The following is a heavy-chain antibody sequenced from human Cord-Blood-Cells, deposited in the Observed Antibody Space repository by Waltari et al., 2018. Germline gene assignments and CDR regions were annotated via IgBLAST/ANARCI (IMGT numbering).Heavy chain of an antibody. D-gene: IGHD6-13*01. V-gene: IGHV1-2*02. CDR1: GYTFTGYY. Sequence: QVQLVQSGAEVKKHGASVKVSCKASGYTFTGYYMHWVRQAPGQGLEWMGWINPNSGGTNYAQKFQGRVTMTRDTSISTAYMELSRLRSDDTAVYYCARVRLSSSWYDTHEYYFDYWGQGTLVTVSS. CDR3: ARVRLSSSWYDTHEYYFDY. CDR2: INPNSGGT. J-gene: IGHJ4*02.